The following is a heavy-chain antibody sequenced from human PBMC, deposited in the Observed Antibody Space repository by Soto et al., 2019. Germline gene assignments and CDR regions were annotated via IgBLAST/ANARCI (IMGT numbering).Heavy chain of an antibody. Sequence: QPGGSLRLSCAASGFTVSSNYMSWVRQAPGKGLEWVSVIYSGGSTYYADSVKGRFTISRHNSTSTAYMELSSLRSEDTAVYYCARDRMTTVTTSWASNYYYMDVWGKGTTVTVSS. V-gene: IGHV3-53*04. CDR1: GFTVSSNY. J-gene: IGHJ6*03. CDR3: ARDRMTTVTTSWASNYYYMDV. D-gene: IGHD4-17*01. CDR2: IYSGGST.